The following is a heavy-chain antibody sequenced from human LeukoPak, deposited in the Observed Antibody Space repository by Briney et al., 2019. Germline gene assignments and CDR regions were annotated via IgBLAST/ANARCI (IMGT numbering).Heavy chain of an antibody. D-gene: IGHD1-26*01. CDR1: GGSISSSSYY. CDR3: ARIVGGGSYNYYYMDV. J-gene: IGHJ6*03. Sequence: SETLSLTRTVSGGSISSSSYYWGWIRQPPGKGLEWIGSFYYSGSTYYNPSLKSRVTISVDTSKNQFSLKLSSVTAADTAVYYCARIVGGGSYNYYYMDVWGKGTTVTVSS. CDR2: FYYSGST. V-gene: IGHV4-39*07.